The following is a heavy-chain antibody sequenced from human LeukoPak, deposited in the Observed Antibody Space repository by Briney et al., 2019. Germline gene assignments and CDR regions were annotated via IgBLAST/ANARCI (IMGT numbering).Heavy chain of an antibody. D-gene: IGHD3-3*01. J-gene: IGHJ5*02. CDR1: GFTFSSYG. CDR2: ISYDGGNK. CDR3: ARGGQGYDLNWFDP. V-gene: IGHV3-30*03. Sequence: GGSLRLSCAASGFTFSSYGMHWVRQAPGKGLEWVAVISYDGGNKYYADSVKGRFTISRDNSKNTLYLQMNSLRAEDTAVYYCARGGQGYDLNWFDPWGQGTLVTVSS.